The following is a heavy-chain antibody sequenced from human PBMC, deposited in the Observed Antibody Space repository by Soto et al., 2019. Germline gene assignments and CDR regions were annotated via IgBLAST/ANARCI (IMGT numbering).Heavy chain of an antibody. J-gene: IGHJ2*01. D-gene: IGHD3-22*01. Sequence: PGGSLRLSCAASGFTFSTYSMNWVRQAPGKGLEWVSSISDSSSYIYYADSVKGRFTISRDNAKNSLYLQMNSLRAEDTAVYYCARGPYYYDSSGPWGYFXLWGRGTLVTVSS. CDR1: GFTFSTYS. CDR3: ARGPYYYDSSGPWGYFXL. V-gene: IGHV3-21*01. CDR2: ISDSSSYI.